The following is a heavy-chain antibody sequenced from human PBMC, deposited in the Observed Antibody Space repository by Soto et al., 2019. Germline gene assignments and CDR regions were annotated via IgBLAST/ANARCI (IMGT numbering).Heavy chain of an antibody. Sequence: GGSLRLSCAASGSTFSSYSMNWVRQAPGKGLEWVSSISSSSSYIYYADSVKGRFTISRDNAKNSLYLQMNSLRAEDTAVYYCASTIAARYYYYYGMDVWGQGTTVTVSS. CDR2: ISSSSSYI. V-gene: IGHV3-21*01. D-gene: IGHD6-6*01. CDR1: GSTFSSYS. J-gene: IGHJ6*02. CDR3: ASTIAARYYYYYGMDV.